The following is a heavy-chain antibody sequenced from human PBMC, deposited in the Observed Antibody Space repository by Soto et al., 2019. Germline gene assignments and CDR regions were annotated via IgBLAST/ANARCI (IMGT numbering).Heavy chain of an antibody. V-gene: IGHV4-31*03. CDR2: IYYSGST. Sequence: SETLSLTCTVSGVSISSGGYYWSWIRQHPGKGLEWIGYIYYSGSTYYNPSLKSRVTISVDTSKNQFSLKLSSVTAADTAVYYCARNYDSSGYYYVGYWGQGTLVTVSS. J-gene: IGHJ4*02. CDR1: GVSISSGGYY. D-gene: IGHD3-22*01. CDR3: ARNYDSSGYYYVGY.